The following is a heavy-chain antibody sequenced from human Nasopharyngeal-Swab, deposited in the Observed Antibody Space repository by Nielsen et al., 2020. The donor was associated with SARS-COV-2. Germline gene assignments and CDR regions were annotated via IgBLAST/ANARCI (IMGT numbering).Heavy chain of an antibody. V-gene: IGHV3-7*05. J-gene: IGHJ6*02. Sequence: GESLKISCAASGFTFSSYWMSWVRQAPGKGLEWVANIRGGGRVKDYGDSVKGRFTISRDSTEDSVYLQMNSLRAEDTGVYYCVGQLIRLAWGQGTTVTVSS. CDR1: GFTFSSYW. CDR3: VGQLIRLA. D-gene: IGHD5-24*01. CDR2: IRGGGRVK.